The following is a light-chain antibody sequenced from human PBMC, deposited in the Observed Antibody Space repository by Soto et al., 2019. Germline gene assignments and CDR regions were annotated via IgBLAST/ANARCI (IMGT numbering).Light chain of an antibody. Sequence: DIQMTQFPSTLSASVGDRVTITCRASQSFSSWLAWYQQKPGKAPKLLIYKTSSLESGVPSRSSVSGSGTGFKLSISSLQPDYFATYYDQQYNTYPYTVGQETKLYIK. CDR2: KTS. J-gene: IGKJ2*01. CDR1: QSFSSW. CDR3: QQYNTYPYT. V-gene: IGKV1-5*03.